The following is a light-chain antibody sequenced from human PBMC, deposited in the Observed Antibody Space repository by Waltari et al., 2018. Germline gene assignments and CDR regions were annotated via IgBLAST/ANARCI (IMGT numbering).Light chain of an antibody. CDR1: QSGSSY. J-gene: IGKJ2*01. Sequence: TCRASQSGSSYLNWYQQKPGKAPKLLVYGASNIQTAVPSRFSGFGSGTEFTLTISALQSEDFATYFCQQTSSTPYTFGQGT. CDR2: GAS. CDR3: QQTSSTPYT. V-gene: IGKV1-39*01.